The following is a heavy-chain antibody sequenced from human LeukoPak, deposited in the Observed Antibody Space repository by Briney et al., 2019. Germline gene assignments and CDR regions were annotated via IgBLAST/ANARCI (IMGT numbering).Heavy chain of an antibody. CDR3: ARGPPLDY. V-gene: IGHV4-59*01. CDR1: GGSISSYY. J-gene: IGHJ4*02. CDR2: IYYSGNT. Sequence: PSETLSLTCTVSGGSISSYYWSWIRQPPGKGLEWLGYIYYSGNTDYNPSLKSRVTISVDTSKNQFSLRVSSVTAADTAVYYCARGPPLDYWGQGTLVTVSS.